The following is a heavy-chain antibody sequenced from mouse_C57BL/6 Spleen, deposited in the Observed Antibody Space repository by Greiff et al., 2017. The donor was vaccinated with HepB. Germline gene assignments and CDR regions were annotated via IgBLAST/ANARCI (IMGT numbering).Heavy chain of an antibody. J-gene: IGHJ4*01. D-gene: IGHD2-1*01. CDR3: ARGGNGNAMDY. CDR1: GYSFTDYN. Sequence: EVQLQQSGPELVKPGASVKISCKASGYSFTDYNMNWVKQSNGKSLEWIGVINPNYGTTSYNQKFKDKATLTVDQTSSTAYMQLNRLTSEDSAVYYIARGGNGNAMDYWGQGTSVTVSS. V-gene: IGHV1-39*01. CDR2: INPNYGTT.